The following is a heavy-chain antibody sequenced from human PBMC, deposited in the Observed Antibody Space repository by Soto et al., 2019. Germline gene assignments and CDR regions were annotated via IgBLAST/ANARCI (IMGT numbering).Heavy chain of an antibody. CDR3: ASPSGGPQQWLAIFDY. J-gene: IGHJ4*02. CDR1: GGTFSSYA. Sequence: SVKVSCKASGGTFSSYAISWVRQAPGQGLEWMGGIIPIFGTANYAQKFQGRVTITADKSTSTAYMELSSLRSEDTAVNYCASPSGGPQQWLAIFDYWGQGTLVTVSS. V-gene: IGHV1-69*06. CDR2: IIPIFGTA. D-gene: IGHD6-19*01.